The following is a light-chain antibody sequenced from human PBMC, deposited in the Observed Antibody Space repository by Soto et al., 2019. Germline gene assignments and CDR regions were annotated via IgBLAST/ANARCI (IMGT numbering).Light chain of an antibody. CDR2: GAS. V-gene: IGKV3-15*01. J-gene: IGKJ2*01. Sequence: EIVMTQSPATLSVSPGERATLSCRASQSVSSNLAWYQQKPGQAPRLLIYGASTRATGIPARLSGSGSGTEFTLTISSLQSEDFAVYYCQQYNNWPPYTFGQGTKLESK. CDR3: QQYNNWPPYT. CDR1: QSVSSN.